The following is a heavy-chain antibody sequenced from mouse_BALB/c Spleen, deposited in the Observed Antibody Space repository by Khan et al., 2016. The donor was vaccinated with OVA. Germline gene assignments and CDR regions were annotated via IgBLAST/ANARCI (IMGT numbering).Heavy chain of an antibody. Sequence: MQLEESGPELVKPGASVKISCKASGYSFTGYFMNWVMQSHGKCLEWIGRINPHIGETLYNQKFKDKATLTVDESSSTAHMELRSLASEDSAVYYCTRIYRSDFDYWGQGTTLTVSS. CDR1: GYSFTGYF. CDR2: INPHIGET. J-gene: IGHJ2*01. CDR3: TRIYRSDFDY. D-gene: IGHD1-1*01. V-gene: IGHV1-20*02.